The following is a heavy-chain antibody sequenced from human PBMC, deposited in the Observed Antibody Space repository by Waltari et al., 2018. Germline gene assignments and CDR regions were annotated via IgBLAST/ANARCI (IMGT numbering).Heavy chain of an antibody. J-gene: IGHJ3*01. CDR3: ATYIGASIGTAAFDV. CDR1: GGSITTSRHY. D-gene: IGHD5-12*01. V-gene: IGHV4-39*01. Sequence: QLQLQESGPGLVKPSETLSLTCSVSGGSITTSRHYWGWIRQPPGQGLEWIGTISYKGATYTSPSLKSRVTMSRDTSKNQLSLTLASVTAADTAVYYCATYIGASIGTAAFDVWGQGTMVTVSS. CDR2: ISYKGAT.